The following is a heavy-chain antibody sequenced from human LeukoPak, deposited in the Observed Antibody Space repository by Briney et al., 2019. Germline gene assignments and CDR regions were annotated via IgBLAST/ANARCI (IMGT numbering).Heavy chain of an antibody. Sequence: SETLSLTCTVSGGSISSSSYYWGWIRQPPGKGLEWIGSIYYSGSTYYNPSRKSRVTISVDTSKNQFSLKLSSVTAADTAVYYCASYSSSWYYSGGFDPWGQGTLVTVSS. CDR1: GGSISSSSYY. CDR3: ASYSSSWYYSGGFDP. D-gene: IGHD6-13*01. V-gene: IGHV4-39*07. J-gene: IGHJ5*02. CDR2: IYYSGST.